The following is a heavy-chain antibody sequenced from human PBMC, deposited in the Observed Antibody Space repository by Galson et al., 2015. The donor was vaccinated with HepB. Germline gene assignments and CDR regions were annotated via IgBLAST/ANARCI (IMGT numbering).Heavy chain of an antibody. D-gene: IGHD3/OR15-3a*01. V-gene: IGHV3-11*05. CDR2: ATSSSSYR. CDR3: ARDMRDWGIFGLAVKGVGNYYGMDV. Sequence: SLRLSCAASGFTFSDYYMSWIRQAPGKGLEWISYATSSSSYRSYADSVKGRFTISRANAKNAMYRQMNSLRAEDTAVYYCARDMRDWGIFGLAVKGVGNYYGMDVWGQGTTVTVSS. CDR1: GFTFSDYY. J-gene: IGHJ6*02.